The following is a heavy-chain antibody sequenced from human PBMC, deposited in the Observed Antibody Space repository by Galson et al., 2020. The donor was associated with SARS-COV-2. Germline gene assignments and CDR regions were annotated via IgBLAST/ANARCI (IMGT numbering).Heavy chain of an antibody. D-gene: IGHD2-2*01. Sequence: GGSLRLSCSASGFIFSDYAMHWVRQAPGKGLEYVSAISSNGGTSFSADSVNGRFTMSRDNSRNMFYLQMTALRPEDTAFYYCLSYSSTRQNHWGQGTLVTVSS. V-gene: IGHV3-64D*06. CDR2: ISSNGGTS. CDR1: GFIFSDYA. J-gene: IGHJ5*02. CDR3: LSYSSTRQNH.